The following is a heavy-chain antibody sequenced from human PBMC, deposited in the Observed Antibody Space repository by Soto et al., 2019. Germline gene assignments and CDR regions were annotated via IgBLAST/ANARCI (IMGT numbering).Heavy chain of an antibody. CDR3: VVVPAAPYDAFDI. Sequence: GASVKVSCKASGYTFTSYAMHWVRQAPGQRLEWMGWINAGNGNTKYSQKFQGRVTITRDTSASTAYMELSSLRSEDTAVYYRVVVPAAPYDAFDIWGQGTMVTVSS. CDR1: GYTFTSYA. V-gene: IGHV1-3*01. J-gene: IGHJ3*02. D-gene: IGHD2-2*01. CDR2: INAGNGNT.